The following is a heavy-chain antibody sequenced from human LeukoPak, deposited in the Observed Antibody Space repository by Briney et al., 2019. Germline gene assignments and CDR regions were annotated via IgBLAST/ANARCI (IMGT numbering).Heavy chain of an antibody. D-gene: IGHD5-12*01. J-gene: IGHJ6*04. V-gene: IGHV1-69*13. CDR1: GGTFSSYA. Sequence: SVKVSCTASGGTFSSYAISWVRQAPGQGLEWMGGIIPIFGTANYAQKFQGRVTITADESTSTAYMELSSLRSEDTAVYYCARDRVATGDYYYYYGMDVWGKGTTVTVSS. CDR3: ARDRVATGDYYYYYGMDV. CDR2: IIPIFGTA.